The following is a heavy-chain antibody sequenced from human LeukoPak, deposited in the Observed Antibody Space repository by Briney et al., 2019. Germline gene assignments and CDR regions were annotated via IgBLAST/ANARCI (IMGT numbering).Heavy chain of an antibody. J-gene: IGHJ5*02. CDR1: GGSFSGYY. Sequence: SETLSLTCAVYGGSFSGYYWSWIRQPPGKGLEWIGEINHSGGTNYNPSLKSRVTISVDTSKNQFSLKLSSVTAADTAVYYCARVPSLFNWFDPWGQGTLVTVSS. CDR3: ARVPSLFNWFDP. CDR2: INHSGGT. V-gene: IGHV4-34*01.